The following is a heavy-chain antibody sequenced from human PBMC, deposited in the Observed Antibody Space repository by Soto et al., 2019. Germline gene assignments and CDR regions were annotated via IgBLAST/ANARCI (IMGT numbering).Heavy chain of an antibody. D-gene: IGHD3-3*01. CDR3: VYDFWSGFPPPYYYGMDV. CDR2: IIPIFGTA. CDR1: GGTFSSYA. V-gene: IGHV1-69*06. J-gene: IGHJ6*02. Sequence: QVQLVQSGAEVKKPGSSVKVSCKASGGTFSSYAISWVRQAPGQGLEWMGGIIPIFGTANYAQKFQGRVTIPADKSTSTAYMELSSLRSEDTAVYYCVYDFWSGFPPPYYYGMDVWGQGTTVTVSS.